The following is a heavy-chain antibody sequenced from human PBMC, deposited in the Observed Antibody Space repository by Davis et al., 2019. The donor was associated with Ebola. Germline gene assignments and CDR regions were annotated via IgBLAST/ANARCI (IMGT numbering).Heavy chain of an antibody. CDR3: ARESTPGDFDY. CDR2: IYYSGST. D-gene: IGHD7-27*01. V-gene: IGHV4-59*01. CDR1: GGSISSYY. J-gene: IGHJ4*02. Sequence: GSLRLSCTVSGGSISSYYWSWIRQPPGKGLEWIGYIYYSGSTNYNPSLKSRVTISVDTSKNQFSLKLSSVTAADTAVYYCARESTPGDFDYWGQGTLVTVSS.